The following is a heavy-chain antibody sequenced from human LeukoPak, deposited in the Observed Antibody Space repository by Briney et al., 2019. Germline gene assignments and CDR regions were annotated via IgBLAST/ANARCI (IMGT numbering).Heavy chain of an antibody. V-gene: IGHV3-74*01. J-gene: IGHJ4*02. D-gene: IGHD6-13*01. Sequence: GGSLRLSCAASGFTFSSYWMHWVRQAPGKGLVWVSRINSDGTSTSYADSVKGRFTISRDNAKNTLSLQMNGLRAEDTAMYYCASGSPGYSSSWSNYWGQGTLVTVSS. CDR2: INSDGTST. CDR3: ASGSPGYSSSWSNY. CDR1: GFTFSSYW.